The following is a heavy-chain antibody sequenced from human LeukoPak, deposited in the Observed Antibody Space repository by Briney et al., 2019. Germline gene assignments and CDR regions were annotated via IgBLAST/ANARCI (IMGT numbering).Heavy chain of an antibody. CDR1: GYTFTSYA. J-gene: IGHJ5*02. Sequence: GASVKVSCKASGYTFTSYAMNWVRQAPGQGLEWMGWINTNTGNPTYAQGFTGRFVFSLDTSVSTAYLQISSLKAEDTAVYYCARSAVLYWQNNWFDPWGHGTLVTVSS. V-gene: IGHV7-4-1*02. CDR2: INTNTGNP. CDR3: ARSAVLYWQNNWFDP. D-gene: IGHD3-3*02.